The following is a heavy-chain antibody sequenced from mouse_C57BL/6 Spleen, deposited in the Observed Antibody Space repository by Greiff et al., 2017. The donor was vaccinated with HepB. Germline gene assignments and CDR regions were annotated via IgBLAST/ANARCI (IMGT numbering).Heavy chain of an antibody. CDR1: GYAFSSSW. D-gene: IGHD2-12*01. V-gene: IGHV1-82*01. CDR3: ARDYRGFAY. J-gene: IGHJ3*01. Sequence: QVQLKESGPELVKPGASVKISCKASGYAFSSSWMNWVKQRPGKGLEWIGRIYPGDGDTNYNGKFKGKATLTADKSSSTAYMQLSSLTSEDSAVYFCARDYRGFAYWGQGTLVTVSA. CDR2: IYPGDGDT.